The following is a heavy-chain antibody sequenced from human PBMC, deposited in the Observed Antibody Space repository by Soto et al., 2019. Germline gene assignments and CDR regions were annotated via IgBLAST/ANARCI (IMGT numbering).Heavy chain of an antibody. V-gene: IGHV3-30*18. J-gene: IGHJ4*02. Sequence: GSLRLSCAASGFTFSSHGMHWVRQAPGKVLEWMAVTSYDGSKKYYVDSVKGRFTISRDNSKNTLYLQMSSLRAEDTAVYHCAKDRVESGLGEVDYWGQGXLVTVYS. D-gene: IGHD3-16*01. CDR2: TSYDGSKK. CDR1: GFTFSSHG. CDR3: AKDRVESGLGEVDY.